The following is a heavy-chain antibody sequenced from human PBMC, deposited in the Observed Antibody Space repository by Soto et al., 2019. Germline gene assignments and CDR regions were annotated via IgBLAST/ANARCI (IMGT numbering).Heavy chain of an antibody. Sequence: QVQLQESGPGLVKPSETLSLTCTVAGGSFKSGSYSWSWIRQPPGKGLEWIGHVYHTGRTSYNTSLKSRVSISMDTSKKQFALNLDSVTAADTAVYFCARDFAYFDSWGQGTLVTVSS. J-gene: IGHJ4*02. CDR1: GGSFKSGSYS. CDR2: VYHTGRT. V-gene: IGHV4-61*01. CDR3: ARDFAYFDS. D-gene: IGHD3-3*01.